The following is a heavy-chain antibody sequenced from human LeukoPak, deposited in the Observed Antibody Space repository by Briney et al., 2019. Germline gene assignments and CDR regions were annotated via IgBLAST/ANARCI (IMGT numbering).Heavy chain of an antibody. V-gene: IGHV1-18*01. D-gene: IGHD6-13*01. CDR2: ISAYNGNT. CDR3: ARARVTGYSSSWYSLDAFDI. Sequence: ASVKVSCKASGYTFTSYGISWVRQAPGQGLEWMGWISAYNGNTNYAQKLQGRVTMTTDTSTSTAYMELRSLRSGDTAVYYCARARVTGYSSSWYSLDAFDIWGQGTMVTVSS. J-gene: IGHJ3*02. CDR1: GYTFTSYG.